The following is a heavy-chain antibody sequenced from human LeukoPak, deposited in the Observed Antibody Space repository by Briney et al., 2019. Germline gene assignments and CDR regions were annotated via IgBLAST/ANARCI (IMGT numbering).Heavy chain of an antibody. J-gene: IGHJ4*02. D-gene: IGHD2-8*02. CDR3: AKAPLGRCTGAICYSFDY. Sequence: GGSLRLSCAASGFTFSSYGMSWVRQAPGKGLEWVSAISGSGGSTYYADSVKGRFTISRDNSKNTLYLQMNSLRAEDAAVYYCAKAPLGRCTGAICYSFDYWGQGTLVTVSS. CDR1: GFTFSSYG. V-gene: IGHV3-23*01. CDR2: ISGSGGST.